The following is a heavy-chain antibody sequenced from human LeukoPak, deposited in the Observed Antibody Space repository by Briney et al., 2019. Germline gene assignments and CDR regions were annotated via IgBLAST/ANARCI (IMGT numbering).Heavy chain of an antibody. CDR2: INPSGGST. CDR3: ARRGVAAAGIFYYYFYYMDV. V-gene: IGHV1-46*01. D-gene: IGHD6-13*01. J-gene: IGHJ6*03. Sequence: GASVKVSCKASGYTFTSYYMHWVRQAPGQGLEWMGIINPSGGSTNYAQKFQGRVTMTRDTSTSTFYMELSSLRSEDTAVYYCARRGVAAAGIFYYYFYYMDVWGKGTTVTVSS. CDR1: GYTFTSYY.